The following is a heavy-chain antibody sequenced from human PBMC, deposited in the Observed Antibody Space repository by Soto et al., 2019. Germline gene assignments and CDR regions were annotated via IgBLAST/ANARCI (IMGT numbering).Heavy chain of an antibody. J-gene: IGHJ4*02. V-gene: IGHV1-3*01. CDR1: GYTFTSYA. D-gene: IGHD3-16*01. Sequence: QVQLVQSGAEVKKPGASVKVSCKASGYTFTSYAMHWVRQAPGQRLEWMGWINAGNGNTKYSQKFQGRVTITRDTSTSTAYMELSSLRSEDTAGYYWARDLGGLNFDYWGQGTLVTVSS. CDR2: INAGNGNT. CDR3: ARDLGGLNFDY.